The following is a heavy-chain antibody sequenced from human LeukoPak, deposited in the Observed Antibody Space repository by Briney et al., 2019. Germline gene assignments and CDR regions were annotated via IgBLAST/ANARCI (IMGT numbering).Heavy chain of an antibody. CDR3: ARDTSSGWQYDY. Sequence: PGGSLRLSCAASGFNVGTNYMSWVRQAPGKGLEWVSAIFSCGSTFYADSVKGRFTISRDNSKNTLYLQMNSLRADDTALYYCARDTSSGWQYDYWGQGTLVTVSS. D-gene: IGHD6-19*01. CDR2: IFSCGST. J-gene: IGHJ4*02. V-gene: IGHV3-66*01. CDR1: GFNVGTNY.